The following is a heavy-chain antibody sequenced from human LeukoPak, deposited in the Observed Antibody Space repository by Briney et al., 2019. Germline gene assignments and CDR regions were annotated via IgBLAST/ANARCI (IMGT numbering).Heavy chain of an antibody. CDR2: ISYSGST. CDR1: GGSISSSTYY. D-gene: IGHD2-2*01. V-gene: IGHV4-39*01. CDR3: ARRRCSTSCYFAFDI. Sequence: SETLSLTCTVSGGSISSSTYYWGWIRQPPGKGLEWIGSISYSGSTYYNPSLKSRVTISVDTSKNQFSLKLSSVTAADTAVYYCARRRCSTSCYFAFDIWGQGTMVTVSS. J-gene: IGHJ3*02.